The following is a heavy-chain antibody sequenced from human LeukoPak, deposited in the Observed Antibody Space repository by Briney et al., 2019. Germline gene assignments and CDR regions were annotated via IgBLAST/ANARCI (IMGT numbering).Heavy chain of an antibody. Sequence: PGGSLRLSCAASGLTVSNNYMSWVRQAPGKGLEWVSVIYSGGRTYYADSVEGRFTISRDHSKNTLFLQMNSLRGEDTAVYYCARGKYSGSPVFDYWGQGTLVTVSS. V-gene: IGHV3-66*01. CDR1: GLTVSNNY. CDR2: IYSGGRT. J-gene: IGHJ4*02. D-gene: IGHD1-26*01. CDR3: ARGKYSGSPVFDY.